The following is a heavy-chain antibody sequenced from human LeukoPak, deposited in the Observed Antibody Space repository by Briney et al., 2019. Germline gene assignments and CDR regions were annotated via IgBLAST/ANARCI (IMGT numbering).Heavy chain of an antibody. Sequence: SVKVSCKASGGTFSSYAISWVRQAPGQGLEWMGGIIPIFGTANYAQKFQGRVTITADESTSTAYMELSSLRSEDTAVYYCARDQGTTMTSYAFDMWGQGTMVTVSS. CDR1: GGTFSSYA. CDR3: ARDQGTTMTSYAFDM. J-gene: IGHJ3*02. V-gene: IGHV1-69*13. D-gene: IGHD1-1*01. CDR2: IIPIFGTA.